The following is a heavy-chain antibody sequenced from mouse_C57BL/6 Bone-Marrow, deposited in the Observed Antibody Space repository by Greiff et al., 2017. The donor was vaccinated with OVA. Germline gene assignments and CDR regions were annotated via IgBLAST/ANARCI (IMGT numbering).Heavy chain of an antibody. D-gene: IGHD5-1*01. V-gene: IGHV1-55*01. J-gene: IGHJ1*03. CDR3: ARAREYDWYCDV. Sequence: QVQLQQPGPELVKPGASVKMSCKASGYTFTSYWITWVKQSPGQGLEWIGDIYPGSGSTNYNEKFKSKATLTVDPSSSTAYMQRSSLTSEDSAVYYCARAREYDWYCDVWGTGTTVTVSA. CDR2: IYPGSGST. CDR1: GYTFTSYW.